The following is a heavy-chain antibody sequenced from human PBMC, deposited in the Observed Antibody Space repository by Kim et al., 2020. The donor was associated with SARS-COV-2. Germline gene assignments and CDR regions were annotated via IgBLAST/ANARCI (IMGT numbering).Heavy chain of an antibody. CDR1: GYMFTSYG. J-gene: IGHJ4*02. Sequence: ASVKVSCKACGYMFTSYGFSWVRQAPGQGLEWLGWISARDGNTKYGQKVQGRVIMTTYTSTSTAYMELWSLRSDDTAMYYCARGAYGDVSFDYWGQGTLVTVSS. V-gene: IGHV1-18*04. CDR3: ARGAYGDVSFDY. D-gene: IGHD4-17*01. CDR2: ISARDGNT.